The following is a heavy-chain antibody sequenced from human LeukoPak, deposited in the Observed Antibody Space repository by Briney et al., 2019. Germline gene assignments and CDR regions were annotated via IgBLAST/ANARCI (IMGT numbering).Heavy chain of an antibody. D-gene: IGHD5-18*01. J-gene: IGHJ4*02. CDR2: IKEDGSEK. V-gene: IGHV3-7*01. CDR3: ARDAGYSYDRFDY. Sequence: GGSLRLSCAASGFIFSSYWMAWVRQAPGKGLEWVANIKEDGSEKNYVDSVKGRFTISRDNAKNSLYLQMNSLRAEDTAVYYCARDAGYSYDRFDYWGQGTQVTVSS. CDR1: GFIFSSYW.